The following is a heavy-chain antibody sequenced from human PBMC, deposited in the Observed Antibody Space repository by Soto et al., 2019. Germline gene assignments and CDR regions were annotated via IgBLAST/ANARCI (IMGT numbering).Heavy chain of an antibody. CDR2: SIPIFGTA. J-gene: IGHJ5*02. CDR3: ARRGRLAAAGEFDP. CDR1: GGTFSSYA. Sequence: QVQLVQSGAEVKKPGSSVKVSCKASGGTFSSYAISWVRQAPGQGLEWMGGSIPIFGTANYAQKFQGRVTITEDDCTSTAYLELSSLRSEDTAVYYCARRGRLAAAGEFDPWGQGTLVTVSS. V-gene: IGHV1-69*01. D-gene: IGHD6-13*01.